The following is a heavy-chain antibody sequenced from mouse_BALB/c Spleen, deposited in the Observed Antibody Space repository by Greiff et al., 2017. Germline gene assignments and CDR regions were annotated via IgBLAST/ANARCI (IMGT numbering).Heavy chain of an antibody. CDR3: ARRKAYGNSYAMDY. J-gene: IGHJ4*01. D-gene: IGHD2-10*02. CDR1: GFTFSSYT. V-gene: IGHV5-12-2*01. Sequence: DVKLVESGGGLVQPGGSLKLSCAASGFTFSSYTMSWVRQTPEKRLEWVAYISNGGGSTYYPDTVKGRFTISRDNAKNTLYLQMSSLKSEDTAMYYCARRKAYGNSYAMDYWGQGTSVTVSS. CDR2: ISNGGGST.